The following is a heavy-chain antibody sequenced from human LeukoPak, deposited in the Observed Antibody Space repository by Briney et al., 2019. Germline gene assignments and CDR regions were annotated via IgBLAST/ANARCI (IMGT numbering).Heavy chain of an antibody. Sequence: GGSLRLSCAASGFTFSSYWMHWVRQAPGKGLVWVSRINSDGSSTSYADSVKGRFTISRDNAKNTLYLQMNSLRAEDTAVYYCARGYIVVVPAANLDYWGQGTLVTVSS. CDR3: ARGYIVVVPAANLDY. CDR2: INSDGSST. J-gene: IGHJ4*02. CDR1: GFTFSSYW. V-gene: IGHV3-74*01. D-gene: IGHD2-2*01.